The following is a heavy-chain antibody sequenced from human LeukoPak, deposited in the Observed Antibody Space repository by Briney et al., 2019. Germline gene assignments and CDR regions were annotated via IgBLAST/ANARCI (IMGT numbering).Heavy chain of an antibody. Sequence: SETLSLTCAVYGGSFSGYYWSWIRQPPGKGLEWIGSIYYSGSTYYNPSLKSRVTISVDTSKNQFSLKLSSVTAADTAVYYCSGPYSSSWYETYWGQGTLVTVSS. D-gene: IGHD6-13*01. CDR2: IYYSGST. CDR1: GGSFSGYY. V-gene: IGHV4-34*01. CDR3: SGPYSSSWYETY. J-gene: IGHJ4*02.